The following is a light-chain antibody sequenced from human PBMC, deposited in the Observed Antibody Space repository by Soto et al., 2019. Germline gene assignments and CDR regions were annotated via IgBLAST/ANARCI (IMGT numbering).Light chain of an antibody. V-gene: IGLV2-14*01. CDR2: DVT. Sequence: QSVLTQPGSVSGSPGQSITISCTGTSSDIGAYNYVSWYQQHPGKAPKLVIFDVTNRPSGVSTRFSGSKSGNTASLTISGLQAEDEADYYCCSFTGSYTFVFGIGTKVTVL. CDR1: SSDIGAYNY. J-gene: IGLJ1*01. CDR3: CSFTGSYTFV.